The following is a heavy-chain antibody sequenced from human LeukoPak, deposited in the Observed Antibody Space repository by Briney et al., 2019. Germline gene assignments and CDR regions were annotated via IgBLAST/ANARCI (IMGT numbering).Heavy chain of an antibody. J-gene: IGHJ3*02. CDR2: IIPILGIA. Sequence: ASVKVSCKASGGTFSSYAISWVRQAPGQGLEWMGRIIPILGIANYAQKFQGRVTITAGKSTSTAYMELSSLRSEDTAVYYCARDIEYCRGGSCHDVFDIWGKGTRVTVSS. D-gene: IGHD2-15*01. V-gene: IGHV1-69*04. CDR1: GGTFSSYA. CDR3: ARDIEYCRGGSCHDVFDI.